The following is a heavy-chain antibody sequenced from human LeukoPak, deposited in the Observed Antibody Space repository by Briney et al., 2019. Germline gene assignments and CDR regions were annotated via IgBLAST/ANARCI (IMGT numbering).Heavy chain of an antibody. CDR3: ARAYYSAMVDY. D-gene: IGHD3-10*01. Sequence: PSETLSLTCTVSGGSISSYYWSWIRQPPGKGLEWIGYIYYSGSTNYNPSLKSRVTISVDTSKNQFSLKLSSVCAADRAEYYCARAYYSAMVDYWGQGTLVTVSS. J-gene: IGHJ4*02. V-gene: IGHV4-59*01. CDR2: IYYSGST. CDR1: GGSISSYY.